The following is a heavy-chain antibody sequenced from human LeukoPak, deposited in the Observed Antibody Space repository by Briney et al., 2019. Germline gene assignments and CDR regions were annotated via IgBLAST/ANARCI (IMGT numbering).Heavy chain of an antibody. J-gene: IGHJ4*02. CDR2: IIPIFGTA. V-gene: IGHV1-69*05. Sequence: SVKVSCKASGGTFSSYAISWVRQAPGQGLEWMGGIIPIFGTANYAQKFQGRVTITTDESTSTAYMELSSLRSEDTAVYYCASNAGFGELNSPAYYYFDYWGQGTLVTVSS. CDR3: ASNAGFGELNSPAYYYFDY. D-gene: IGHD3-10*01. CDR1: GGTFSSYA.